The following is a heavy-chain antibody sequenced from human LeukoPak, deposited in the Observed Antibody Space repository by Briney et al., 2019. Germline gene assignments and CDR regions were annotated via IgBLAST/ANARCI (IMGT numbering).Heavy chain of an antibody. Sequence: SETLSLTCAVYGGSFSGYYWSWIRQPPGKGLEWIGEINHSRSTNYNPSLKSRVTISVDTSKNQFSLKLSSVTAADTAVYYCARETPRDAFDIWGQGTMVTVSS. J-gene: IGHJ3*02. V-gene: IGHV4-34*01. CDR2: INHSRST. CDR1: GGSFSGYY. CDR3: ARETPRDAFDI.